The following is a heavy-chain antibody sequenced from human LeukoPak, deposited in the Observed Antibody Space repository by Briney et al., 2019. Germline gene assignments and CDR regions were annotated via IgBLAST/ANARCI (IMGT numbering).Heavy chain of an antibody. J-gene: IGHJ4*02. Sequence: GGSLRLSCAASGFTFSSYAMYWVRQAPGKGLEWVAVISYDGSNKYYADSVKGRFAISRDNSKNTLYLQMNSLRAEDTAVNYCARDPARGYSYGYGAVFDYWGQGTLVTVSS. CDR3: ARDPARGYSYGYGAVFDY. D-gene: IGHD5-18*01. CDR1: GFTFSSYA. CDR2: ISYDGSNK. V-gene: IGHV3-30*09.